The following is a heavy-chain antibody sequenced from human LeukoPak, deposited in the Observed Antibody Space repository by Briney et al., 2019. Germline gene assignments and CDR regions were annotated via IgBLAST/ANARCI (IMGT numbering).Heavy chain of an antibody. D-gene: IGHD3-22*01. CDR2: IYTSGST. V-gene: IGHV4-4*07. CDR3: VAEDSHYYDSSESSWFDP. CDR1: GGSISSYY. Sequence: SETLSLTCTVSGGSISSYYWSWIRQPAGKGLEWIGRIYTSGSTNYNPSLKSRVTMSVDTSKNQFSLKLSSVTAADTAVYYYVAEDSHYYDSSESSWFDPWGQGTLVTVSS. J-gene: IGHJ5*02.